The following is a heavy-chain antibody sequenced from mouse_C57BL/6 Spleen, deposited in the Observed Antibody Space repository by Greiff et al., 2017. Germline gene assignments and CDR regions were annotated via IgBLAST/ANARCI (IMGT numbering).Heavy chain of an antibody. V-gene: IGHV5-17*01. CDR3: ARGGYDDYDVGYYFDY. CDR2: ISSGSSTI. D-gene: IGHD2-4*01. Sequence: EVMLVESGGGLVKPGGSLKLSCAASGFTFSDYGMHWVRQAPEKGLEWVAYISSGSSTIYYADTVKGRFTISRDNAKNTLFLQMTSLRSEDTAMYYCARGGYDDYDVGYYFDYWGQGTTLTVSS. J-gene: IGHJ2*01. CDR1: GFTFSDYG.